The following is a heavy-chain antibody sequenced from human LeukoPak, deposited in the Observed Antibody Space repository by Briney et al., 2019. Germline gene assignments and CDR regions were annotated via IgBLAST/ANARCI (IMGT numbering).Heavy chain of an antibody. CDR3: ATSGGSDYYYGMDV. CDR2: IYHSGST. CDR1: GGSISSGGYS. D-gene: IGHD4-23*01. J-gene: IGHJ6*02. V-gene: IGHV4-30-2*01. Sequence: SQTLSLTCAVSGGSISSGGYSWSWIRHPPGKGLGWIGYIYHSGSTYYNPSLKSRVTISVDRSKNQFSLKLSSVTAADTAVYYCATSGGSDYYYGMDVWGQGTTVTVSS.